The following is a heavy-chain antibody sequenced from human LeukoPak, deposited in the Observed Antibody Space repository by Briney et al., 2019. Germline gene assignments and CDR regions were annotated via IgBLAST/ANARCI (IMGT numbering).Heavy chain of an antibody. Sequence: GGSLRLSCAASGFTFSSYSMNWVRQAPGKGLEWVSSISSSSSYIYYADSVKGRFTISRDNPKNSLYLQMNSLRAEDTAVYYCARVEQQLVRENFDYWGQGTLVTVSS. J-gene: IGHJ4*02. CDR2: ISSSSSYI. CDR1: GFTFSSYS. CDR3: ARVEQQLVRENFDY. V-gene: IGHV3-21*01. D-gene: IGHD6-13*01.